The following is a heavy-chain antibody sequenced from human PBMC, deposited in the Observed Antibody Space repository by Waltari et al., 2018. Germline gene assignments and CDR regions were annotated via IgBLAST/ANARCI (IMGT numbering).Heavy chain of an antibody. J-gene: IGHJ6*03. V-gene: IGHV1-2*06. CDR2: INPNSGGT. CDR3: ARDRYYGSGSYQDYYYYMDV. CDR1: GYTFTGYY. D-gene: IGHD3-10*01. Sequence: QVQLVQSGAEVKKPGASVKVSCKASGYTFTGYYMHWVRQAPGQGLEWMGRINPNSGGTNYAQKFQGRVTMTRDTSISTADMELSRLRSDDTAVYYCARDRYYGSGSYQDYYYYMDVWGKGTTVTVSS.